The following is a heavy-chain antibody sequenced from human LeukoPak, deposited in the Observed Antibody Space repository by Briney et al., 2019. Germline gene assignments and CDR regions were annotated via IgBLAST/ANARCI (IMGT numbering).Heavy chain of an antibody. CDR3: ARDRHDYGDLNPRVTDWFDP. CDR1: GYTFTRFG. Sequence: ASVKVSCKASGYTFTRFGISWVRQAPGQGLEWMGWISAYNGKTNYAQKLQGRVTMTTDTSTSTAYMELSSLRSDDTAVYYCARDRHDYGDLNPRVTDWFDPWGQGTLVTVSS. J-gene: IGHJ5*02. CDR2: ISAYNGKT. D-gene: IGHD4-17*01. V-gene: IGHV1-18*01.